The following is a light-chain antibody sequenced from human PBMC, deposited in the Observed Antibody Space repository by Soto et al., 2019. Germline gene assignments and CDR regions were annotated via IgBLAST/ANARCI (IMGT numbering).Light chain of an antibody. Sequence: IQLTQSPSSLSASVGDRVTITCRASQGISSYLAWYQQKPGKAPKVLIYSASTLHSGVPSRFSGSGSGTDFTLTISSLQPEDFATYYCQQSYSTPPTFGQGTKVDIK. V-gene: IGKV1-9*01. CDR1: QGISSY. J-gene: IGKJ1*01. CDR2: SAS. CDR3: QQSYSTPPT.